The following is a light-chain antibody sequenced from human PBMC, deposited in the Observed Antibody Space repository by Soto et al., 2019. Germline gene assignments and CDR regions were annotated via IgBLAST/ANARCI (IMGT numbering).Light chain of an antibody. CDR2: EVT. Sequence: QSALAQPASVSGSPGQSITISCSGTSSDVGKYDAVSWYQQHPGKAPKFIIYEVTKRPSGISDRFSGSKSGNTASLTISGLQAEDEAHYYFCSHTNLDSVLFGGGTKLTVL. CDR1: SSDVGKYDA. V-gene: IGLV2-23*02. CDR3: CSHTNLDSVL. J-gene: IGLJ2*01.